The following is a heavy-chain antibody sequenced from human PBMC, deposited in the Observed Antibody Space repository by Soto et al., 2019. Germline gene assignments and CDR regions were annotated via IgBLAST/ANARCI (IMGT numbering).Heavy chain of an antibody. CDR2: IIPIFGTA. V-gene: IGHV1-69*06. J-gene: IGHJ6*02. Sequence: QVQLVQSWAEVKKPGSSVKVSCKASGGTCSSYAISWVRQAPGQGLEWMGGIIPIFGTANYAQKFQGRVTITADKSTSTAYLELSSLRSEDTAVYYCASAIYGDPRRPYYYYGMDVWGQGTTVTVSS. CDR3: ASAIYGDPRRPYYYYGMDV. D-gene: IGHD4-17*01. CDR1: GGTCSSYA.